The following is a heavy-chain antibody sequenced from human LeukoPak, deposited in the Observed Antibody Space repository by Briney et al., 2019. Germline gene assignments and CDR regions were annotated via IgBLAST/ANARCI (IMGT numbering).Heavy chain of an antibody. CDR1: GFTFSNHE. Sequence: GGSLRLSCEGSGFTFSNHEMHWVRQAPGKGLEWVSYISGSGSSIYYGDSVKGRFTISRDNAKNSLYLQMNSLRADDTAVYYCARPSRPYRSSEYFQHWGQGTLVIVSS. J-gene: IGHJ1*01. CDR3: ARPSRPYRSSEYFQH. CDR2: ISGSGSSI. V-gene: IGHV3-48*03. D-gene: IGHD6-13*01.